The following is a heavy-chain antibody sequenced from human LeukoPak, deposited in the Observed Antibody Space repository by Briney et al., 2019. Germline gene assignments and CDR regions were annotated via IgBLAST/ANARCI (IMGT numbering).Heavy chain of an antibody. CDR2: IYYSGST. J-gene: IGHJ5*02. D-gene: IGHD2-15*01. CDR1: GGSISSSSYY. V-gene: IGHV4-39*01. CDR3: ARQMGYCSGGSCYSWFDP. Sequence: SETLSLTCTVSGGSISSSSYYWGWIRQPPGTGLEWIGSIYYSGSTYYNPSLKSRVTISVDTSKNQFSLKLSSVTAADTAVYYCARQMGYCSGGSCYSWFDPWGQGTLVTVSS.